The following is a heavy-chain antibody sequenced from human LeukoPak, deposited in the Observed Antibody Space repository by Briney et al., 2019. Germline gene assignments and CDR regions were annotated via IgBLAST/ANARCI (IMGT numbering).Heavy chain of an antibody. CDR3: ARAVVIITYYFDY. V-gene: IGHV4-31*03. D-gene: IGHD2/OR15-2a*01. CDR1: GGSISSGGYY. Sequence: SQTLSLTCTVSGGSISSGGYYWSWIRQHQGKGLEWIGYNYYSGSTYYNPSLKSRIIISVNTSKNQFSLKLSSVTAADTAVYYCARAVVIITYYFDYWGQGTLVTVSS. CDR2: NYYSGST. J-gene: IGHJ4*02.